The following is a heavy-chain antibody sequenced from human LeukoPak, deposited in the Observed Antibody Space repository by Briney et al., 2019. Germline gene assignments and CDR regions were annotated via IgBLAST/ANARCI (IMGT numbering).Heavy chain of an antibody. V-gene: IGHV3-23*01. CDR1: GFTFSTYA. J-gene: IGHJ4*02. CDR2: ISGDDGST. CDR3: AKDISQGYTYGFIEQDF. D-gene: IGHD5-18*01. Sequence: GGSLRLSCAASGFTFSTYAMSWVRQAPGKGLEWVSAISGDDGSTYYADSLKGRFTISRDNSKNTLYLQMNSLRAEDTAVYYCAKDISQGYTYGFIEQDFWGQGTLVTVSS.